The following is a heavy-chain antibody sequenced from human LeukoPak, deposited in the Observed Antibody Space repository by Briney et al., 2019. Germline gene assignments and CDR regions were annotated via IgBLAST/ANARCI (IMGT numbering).Heavy chain of an antibody. CDR1: GFAFSIYV. J-gene: IGHJ4*02. CDR2: ISGGGGGT. V-gene: IGHV3-23*01. CDR3: AKEDRSSSRSYFAY. Sequence: PGGSLRLSCAASGFAFSIYVMSWVRQAPAMGLEWVSSISGGGGGTYYADSVKDRFTISRDNAKNTLYLQMNSLRAEDTAVYYCAKEDRSSSRSYFAYWGQGALVTVSS. D-gene: IGHD6-6*01.